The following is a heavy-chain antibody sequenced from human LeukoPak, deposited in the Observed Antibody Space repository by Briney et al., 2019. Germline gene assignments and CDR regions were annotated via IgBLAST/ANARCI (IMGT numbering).Heavy chain of an antibody. CDR1: GYTFTGYY. CDR3: ARSGSSGYYAGNWFDP. Sequence: SVKVSCKASGYTFTGYYMHWVRQAPGQGLEWMGWINPNSGGTNYAQKFQGRVTMTRDTSISTAYMELSRLRSDDTAVYYCARSGSSGYYAGNWFDPWGQATLVTVSS. D-gene: IGHD3-22*01. CDR2: INPNSGGT. J-gene: IGHJ5*02. V-gene: IGHV1-2*02.